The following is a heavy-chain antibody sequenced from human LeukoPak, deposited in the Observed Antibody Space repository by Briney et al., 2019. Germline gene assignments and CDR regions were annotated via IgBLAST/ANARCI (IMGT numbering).Heavy chain of an antibody. CDR3: APGGYSSGWSLDY. CDR1: GFTFSSYS. V-gene: IGHV3-48*01. Sequence: GGSLRLSXAASGFTFSSYSMNWLRQAPGKGLEWVSYISSSSSTIYYADSVKGRFTISRDNAENSLYLQMNSLRAEDTAVYYCAPGGYSSGWSLDYWGQGTLVTVSS. J-gene: IGHJ4*02. D-gene: IGHD6-19*01. CDR2: ISSSSSTI.